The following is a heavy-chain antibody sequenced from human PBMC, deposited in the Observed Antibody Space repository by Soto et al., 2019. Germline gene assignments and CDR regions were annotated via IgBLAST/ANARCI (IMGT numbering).Heavy chain of an antibody. Sequence: QVQLVQSGAEVKKPGASVKVSCKASGYTFTNFGISWVRQAPGQGLEWMGWISAYNGNTNYAQNFQGRVTMTTDTXXXXXXXXLXXXXXXXXXXYYCERXXTPIDYWGQGTLVTVSS. CDR2: ISAYNGNT. J-gene: IGHJ4*02. CDR1: GYTFTNFG. D-gene: IGHD3-22*01. CDR3: ERXXTPIDY. V-gene: IGHV1-18*01.